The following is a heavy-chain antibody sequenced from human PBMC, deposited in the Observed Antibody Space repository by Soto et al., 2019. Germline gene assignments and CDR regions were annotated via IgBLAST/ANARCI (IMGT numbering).Heavy chain of an antibody. D-gene: IGHD2-8*01. CDR2: IRSKAYGGTT. CDR1: GFTFSNYK. Sequence: GGSLRLSCAASGFTFSNYKMNWVRQAPGKGLEWVGFIRSKAYGGTTEYAASVKGRLTISRDDSKSIAYLQMNSLKTEDTAVYYCTAGKLYPSLDFDYWGQGTLVTVSS. V-gene: IGHV3-49*04. CDR3: TAGKLYPSLDFDY. J-gene: IGHJ4*02.